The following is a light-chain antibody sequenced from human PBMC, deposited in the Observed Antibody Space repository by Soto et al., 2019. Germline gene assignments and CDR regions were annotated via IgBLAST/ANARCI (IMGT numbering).Light chain of an antibody. Sequence: DIQMTQSPSTLSASVGDRVTITCRARQSISSWLAWYQQKPGKAPKLLIYEASSLESGVQSRFSGSGSGTEFTLAISSLQPDDFATYYCQQYNSYPYTFDQGTKLEIK. CDR2: EAS. V-gene: IGKV1-5*01. CDR1: QSISSW. J-gene: IGKJ2*01. CDR3: QQYNSYPYT.